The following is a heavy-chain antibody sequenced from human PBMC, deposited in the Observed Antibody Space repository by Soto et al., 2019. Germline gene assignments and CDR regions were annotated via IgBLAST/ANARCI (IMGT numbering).Heavy chain of an antibody. Sequence: SETLSLTCTVSGGSISSGGYYWSWIRQHPGKGLEWIGYIYYSGSTYYNPSLKSRVTISVDTSKNQFSLKLSSVTAADTAVYYCARQSTIFGVAIDYWGQGTLVTVSS. CDR3: ARQSTIFGVAIDY. D-gene: IGHD3-3*01. CDR2: IYYSGST. J-gene: IGHJ4*02. V-gene: IGHV4-31*03. CDR1: GGSISSGGYY.